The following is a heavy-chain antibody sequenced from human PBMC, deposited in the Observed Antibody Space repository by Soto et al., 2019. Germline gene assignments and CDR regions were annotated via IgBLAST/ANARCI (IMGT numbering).Heavy chain of an antibody. D-gene: IGHD6-19*01. CDR2: VYNSGST. V-gene: IGHV4-59*01. J-gene: IGHJ4*02. CDR3: ARYRREAVAGYTLDN. CDR1: GGSISSNY. Sequence: SETLSLTCTVSGGSISSNYWTWIRQPPGKGLEWIGYVYNSGSTNYNPTLKSRVTISEDTSKSQFSLKVSAMTAADTAVYNCARYRREAVAGYTLDNWGQGILFTVSS.